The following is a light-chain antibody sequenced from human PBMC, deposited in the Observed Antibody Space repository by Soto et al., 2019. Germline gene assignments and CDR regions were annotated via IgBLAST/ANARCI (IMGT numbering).Light chain of an antibody. Sequence: EIVLTQSPGTLSLSPGERATLSCRASQSVSSSYLAWYQQKPGQATRLLIYGASSSATGIPDRFSGSGSGTDFNLTISRLEPEDFAVYYCQQYPGYTFGQGTKLEIK. CDR3: QQYPGYT. J-gene: IGKJ2*01. CDR2: GAS. V-gene: IGKV3-20*01. CDR1: QSVSSSY.